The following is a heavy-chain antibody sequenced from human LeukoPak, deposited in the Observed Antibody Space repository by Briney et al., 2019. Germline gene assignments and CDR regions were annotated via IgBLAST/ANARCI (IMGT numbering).Heavy chain of an antibody. V-gene: IGHV3-23*01. D-gene: IGHD6-19*01. CDR3: AKVTAVAGKGYYFDY. Sequence: GGSLRLSCAASGFTFSNYAMSWVRQAPEKGLEWVSEISGSGGSTYYADSVKGQFTISRDNSKNTLHLQMNSLRAEDTALYYCAKVTAVAGKGYYFDYWGQGTLVTVSS. J-gene: IGHJ4*02. CDR1: GFTFSNYA. CDR2: ISGSGGST.